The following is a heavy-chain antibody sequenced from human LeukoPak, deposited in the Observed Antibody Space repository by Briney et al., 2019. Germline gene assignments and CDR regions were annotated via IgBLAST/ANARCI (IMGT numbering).Heavy chain of an antibody. CDR1: GGSVSGGSYR. Sequence: PSETLSLTCTVSGGSVSGGSYRWTWIRQPPGKALVWIGYSYYTGSTNYNPSRKSRLTISIDTSKNQFSLKLNSVTAADTAVYYCARLGLCTTGTTDYWGQGTLVTVSS. V-gene: IGHV4-61*01. CDR3: ARLGLCTTGTTDY. D-gene: IGHD1-1*01. J-gene: IGHJ4*02. CDR2: SYYTGST.